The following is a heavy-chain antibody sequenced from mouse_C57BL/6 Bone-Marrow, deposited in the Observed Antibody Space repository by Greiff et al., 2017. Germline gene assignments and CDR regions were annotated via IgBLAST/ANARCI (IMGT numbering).Heavy chain of an antibody. V-gene: IGHV14-4*01. CDR3: TTLGGYFAMDY. Sequence: VQLQQSGAELVRPGASVKLSCTASGFNIKDDYMHWVKQRPEQGLEWIGWIDPENGDTEYASKFQGKATITADTSSNTAYLQLSSLTSEDTAVYYCTTLGGYFAMDYWGQGTSVTVSS. D-gene: IGHD1-1*02. CDR2: IDPENGDT. CDR1: GFNIKDDY. J-gene: IGHJ4*01.